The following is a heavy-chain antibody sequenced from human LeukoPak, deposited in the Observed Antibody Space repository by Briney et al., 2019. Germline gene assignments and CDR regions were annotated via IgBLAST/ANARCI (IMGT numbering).Heavy chain of an antibody. D-gene: IGHD5-24*01. Sequence: GASVKVSCKASGFTFASYGFNWVRQAPGQGRAWMGWIRAYSGNTNFAQKFQGRVTMTTDTSTRTVYMALRSLRSDDTAVYYCARDGVEMATYYYYAMDVWGQGTTVTVSS. CDR3: ARDGVEMATYYYYAMDV. V-gene: IGHV1-18*04. CDR1: GFTFASYG. J-gene: IGHJ6*02. CDR2: IRAYSGNT.